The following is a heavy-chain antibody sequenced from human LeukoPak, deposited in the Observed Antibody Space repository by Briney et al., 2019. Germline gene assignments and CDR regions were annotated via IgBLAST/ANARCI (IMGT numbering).Heavy chain of an antibody. V-gene: IGHV3-23*01. J-gene: IGHJ4*02. D-gene: IGHD3-16*01. CDR1: GFTFSSYG. CDR2: ISRSGEST. CDR3: AKDYAVGSIDY. Sequence: GGTLRLSCAASGFTFSSYGMSWIRQAPGKGLEWVSSISRSGESTFYADSVRGRFTISRDNSKNTVSLQMESLRAEDTALYYCAKDYAVGSIDYWGQGTLVTVSS.